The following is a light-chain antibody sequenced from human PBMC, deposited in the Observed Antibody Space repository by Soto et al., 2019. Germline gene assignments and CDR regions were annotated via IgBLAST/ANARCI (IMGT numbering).Light chain of an antibody. V-gene: IGLV2-14*01. J-gene: IGLJ2*01. CDR1: SSDVGGYNY. Sequence: ALTQPASVSGSPGQSVTISCTGTSSDVGGYNYVSWYQHHPGKAPKLMLYGVSDRPSGISNRFSGSKSGNTASLTISGLQAEDEADYYCGSYTSSSTLIFGGGTKVTVL. CDR3: GSYTSSSTLI. CDR2: GVS.